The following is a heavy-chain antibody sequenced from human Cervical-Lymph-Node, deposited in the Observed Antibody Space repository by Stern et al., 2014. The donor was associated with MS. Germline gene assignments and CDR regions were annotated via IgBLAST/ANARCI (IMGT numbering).Heavy chain of an antibody. Sequence: EVHLVESGGGLVQPGGSLRLSCVASGFTFSCCAMCWVRQAPGKGPEWVSRISHDAAGTHYADSVKGRFTISRDSSNNTLYLQMNSLRVDDTAIYYCAKDIWGYAGMDVLGQVTTVTVSS. J-gene: IGHJ6*02. CDR2: ISHDAAGT. V-gene: IGHV3-23*04. CDR3: AKDIWGYAGMDV. D-gene: IGHD7-27*01. CDR1: GFTFSCCA.